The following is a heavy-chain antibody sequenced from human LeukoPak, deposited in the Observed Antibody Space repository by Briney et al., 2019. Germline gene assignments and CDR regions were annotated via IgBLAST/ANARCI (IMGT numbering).Heavy chain of an antibody. CDR1: GFTFSSYA. V-gene: IGHV3-23*01. Sequence: PGGSLRLSCAASGFTFSSYATSWVRQAPGKGLEWVSGISGSGGRTYYADSVKGRFTISRDKSKNTLYLQMNSLRGEGTAVYYCAKDRTSSPNYFDYWGQGTLVTVSS. D-gene: IGHD1-1*01. J-gene: IGHJ4*02. CDR2: ISGSGGRT. CDR3: AKDRTSSPNYFDY.